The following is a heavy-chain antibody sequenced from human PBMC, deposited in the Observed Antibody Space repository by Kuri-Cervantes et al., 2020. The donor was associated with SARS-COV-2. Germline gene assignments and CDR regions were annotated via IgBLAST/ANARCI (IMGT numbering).Heavy chain of an antibody. CDR2: IYSGGST. CDR3: ANPLLGRIAARAGNDY. J-gene: IGHJ4*02. V-gene: IGHV3-23*03. D-gene: IGHD6-6*01. Sequence: GESLKISCAASGFTFSSYWMSWVRQAPGKGLEWVSVIYSGGSTYYADSVKGRFTISRDNSKNTLYLQMNSLRAEDTAVYYCANPLLGRIAARAGNDYWGQGTLVTVSS. CDR1: GFTFSSYW.